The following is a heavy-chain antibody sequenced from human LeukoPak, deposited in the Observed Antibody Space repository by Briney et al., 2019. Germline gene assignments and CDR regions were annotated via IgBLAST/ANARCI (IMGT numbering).Heavy chain of an antibody. J-gene: IGHJ4*02. Sequence: PGRSLRLSCAAPGFTFSSYAMHWVRQAPGKGLEWVAVISYDGSNKYYADSVKGRFTISRDNSKNTLYLQMNSLRAEDTAVYYCARDQEHIVVVTAIWYWGQGTLVTVSS. D-gene: IGHD2-21*02. CDR1: GFTFSSYA. CDR3: ARDQEHIVVVTAIWY. V-gene: IGHV3-30-3*01. CDR2: ISYDGSNK.